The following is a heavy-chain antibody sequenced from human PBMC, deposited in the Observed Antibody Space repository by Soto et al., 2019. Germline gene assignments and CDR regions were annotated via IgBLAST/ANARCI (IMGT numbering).Heavy chain of an antibody. CDR1: GFTFSDYY. CDR2: ISSSGSTI. Sequence: GGSLRLSCAASGFTFSDYYMSWIRQAPGKGLEWVSNISSSGSTIYYADSVKGRFTISRDNAKNSLYLQMNSLRAEDTAVYYCERDLSGGVIDAFDIWGQGTMVTVSS. D-gene: IGHD2-8*02. CDR3: ERDLSGGVIDAFDI. V-gene: IGHV3-11*04. J-gene: IGHJ3*02.